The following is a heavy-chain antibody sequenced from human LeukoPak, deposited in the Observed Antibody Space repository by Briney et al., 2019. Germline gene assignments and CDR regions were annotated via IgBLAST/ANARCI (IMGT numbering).Heavy chain of an antibody. D-gene: IGHD3-16*01. V-gene: IGHV3-23*01. CDR2: ISGSGGST. J-gene: IGHJ4*02. CDR3: AKDWRGGGDY. Sequence: QPGRSLRLSCTVSGFTFDDYAMHWVRQAPGKGLEWVSAISGSGGSTYYADSVKGRFTISRDNSKNTLYLQMNSLRAEDTAVYYCAKDWRGGGDYWGQGTLVTVSS. CDR1: GFTFDDYA.